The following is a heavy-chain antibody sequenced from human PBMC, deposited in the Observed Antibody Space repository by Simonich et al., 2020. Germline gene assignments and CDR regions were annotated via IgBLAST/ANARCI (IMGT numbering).Heavy chain of an antibody. Sequence: EVQLVESGGGLVQPGGSLRLSCAASGFTFSSYWMHWVRQAPGKGRVGALRIKREGSSTSYADSEKGRFTISRDNAKNTLYLQMNSLRAEDTAVYYCARNRLDYWGQGTLVTVSS. CDR2: IKREGSST. CDR3: ARNRLDY. V-gene: IGHV3-74*01. J-gene: IGHJ4*02. CDR1: GFTFSSYW.